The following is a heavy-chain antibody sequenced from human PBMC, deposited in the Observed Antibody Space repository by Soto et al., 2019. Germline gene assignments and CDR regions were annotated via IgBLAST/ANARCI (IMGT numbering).Heavy chain of an antibody. CDR3: AREGGRGAAADKADY. J-gene: IGHJ4*02. Sequence: SETLSLTCTVSGGSISSSSYYWGWIRQPPGKGLEWIGSIYYSGSTYYNPSLKSRVTISVDTSKNQFSLKLSSVTAADTAVYYGAREGGRGAAADKADYWGQGTLVTVSS. CDR2: IYYSGST. V-gene: IGHV4-39*07. D-gene: IGHD6-13*01. CDR1: GGSISSSSYY.